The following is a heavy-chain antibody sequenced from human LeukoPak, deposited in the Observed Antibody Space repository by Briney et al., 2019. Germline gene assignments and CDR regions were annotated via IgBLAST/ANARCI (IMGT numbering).Heavy chain of an antibody. Sequence: WGSLRLSCAASGFTFSSYSMNWVRQAPGKGLEWVSYISSSSSTIYYADSVKGRFTISRDNAKNSLYLQMNSLRAEDTAVYYCARDEGSKGNFYYFDYWGQGTLVTVSS. CDR1: GFTFSSYS. J-gene: IGHJ4*02. D-gene: IGHD1-7*01. V-gene: IGHV3-48*01. CDR3: ARDEGSKGNFYYFDY. CDR2: ISSSSSTI.